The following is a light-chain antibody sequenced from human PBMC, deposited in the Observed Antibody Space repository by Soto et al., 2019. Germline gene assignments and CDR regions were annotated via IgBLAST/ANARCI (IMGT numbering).Light chain of an antibody. J-gene: IGKJ2*01. V-gene: IGKV1-39*01. CDR2: TAA. CDR3: QQSYSTPST. CDR1: QRITTY. Sequence: IHMTQSPYSLSASVGDRVTITCRASQRITTYLNWYQQKPGKAPKLLISTAATLQGVVPSRFSGSGSRTDFTLTITTIQPEDFASYCGQQSYSTPSTFGQGTKLEIK.